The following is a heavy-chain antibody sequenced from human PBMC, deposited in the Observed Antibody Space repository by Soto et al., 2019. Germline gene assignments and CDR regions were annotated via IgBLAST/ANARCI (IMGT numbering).Heavy chain of an antibody. CDR1: GGTFSSYT. D-gene: IGHD2-2*01. J-gene: IGHJ4*02. CDR2: IIPILGIA. Sequence: GASVKVSCKASGGTFSSYTISWVRQAPGQGLEWMGRIIPILGIANYAQKFQGRVTITADKSTSTAYMELSSLRSEDTAVYYCARDGIAQPARFDYWGQRTLVTVSS. CDR3: ARDGIAQPARFDY. V-gene: IGHV1-69*04.